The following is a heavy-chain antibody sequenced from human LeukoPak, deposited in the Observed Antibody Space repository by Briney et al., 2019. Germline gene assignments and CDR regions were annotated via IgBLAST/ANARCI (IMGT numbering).Heavy chain of an antibody. CDR1: GFTFRDYG. CDR2: ISYDGSNK. D-gene: IGHD2-21*01. CDR3: AKVRDCGGDCLDY. J-gene: IGHJ4*02. Sequence: PGRSLRLSCAASGFTFRDYGMHWVRQAPGKGLEWVASISYDGSNKVYADSVKGRFTISRDNSKSTPYLQMNSLRAEDTAVYYCAKVRDCGGDCLDYWGQGTLVTVSS. V-gene: IGHV3-30*18.